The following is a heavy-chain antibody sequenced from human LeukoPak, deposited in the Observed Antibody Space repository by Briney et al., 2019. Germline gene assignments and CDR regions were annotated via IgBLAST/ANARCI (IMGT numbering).Heavy chain of an antibody. CDR3: ATPPRGAAAFDY. J-gene: IGHJ4*02. D-gene: IGHD6-13*01. Sequence: ASVKVSCKVSGYTLTELSMHWVRQAPGKGLEWMGGSDPEDGETIYAQKFQGRVTMTEDTSTDTAYMELSSLRSEDTAVYYCATPPRGAAAFDYWGQGTLVTVSS. CDR1: GYTLTELS. V-gene: IGHV1-24*01. CDR2: SDPEDGET.